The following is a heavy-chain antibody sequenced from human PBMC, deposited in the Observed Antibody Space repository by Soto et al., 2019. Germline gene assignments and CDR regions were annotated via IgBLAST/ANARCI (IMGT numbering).Heavy chain of an antibody. J-gene: IGHJ4*02. CDR3: ARPPLPGYSIHFNS. V-gene: IGHV5-51*01. D-gene: IGHD2-15*01. CDR1: GYIFIDYW. CDR2: VYPRDSDT. Sequence: PGESLKISCKASGYIFIDYWIGWVRQMPGKGLEWMGIVYPRDSDTRYSPSFQGQVTISADRSTGTAFLQWRSLKASHTALYYCARPPLPGYSIHFNSWGQGTLVTVSS.